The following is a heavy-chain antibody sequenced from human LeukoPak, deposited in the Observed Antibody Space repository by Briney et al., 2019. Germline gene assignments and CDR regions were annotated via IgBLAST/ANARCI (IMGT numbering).Heavy chain of an antibody. V-gene: IGHV3-30*04. CDR3: AKKLKDSSGYYFDY. Sequence: GGSLRLSCAASGFTFSSYAMHWVRQAPGKGLEWVAVISYDGSNKYYADSVKGRFTISRDNSKNTLYLQMNSLRAEDTAVYYCAKKLKDSSGYYFDYWGQGTLVTVSS. J-gene: IGHJ4*02. D-gene: IGHD3-22*01. CDR2: ISYDGSNK. CDR1: GFTFSSYA.